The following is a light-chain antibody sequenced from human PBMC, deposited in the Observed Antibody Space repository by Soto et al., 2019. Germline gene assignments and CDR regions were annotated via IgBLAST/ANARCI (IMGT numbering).Light chain of an antibody. CDR3: QQYNNWPFT. CDR1: QSVSRK. Sequence: IVMTQSPATLSVSPGERATLSCRASQSVSRKLAWYQQKPGQAPTLLIYGASTRATGIPARFSGSGSGTEFTLTISSLQSEDFAVYYCQQYNNWPFTFGQGTRREIK. J-gene: IGKJ5*01. CDR2: GAS. V-gene: IGKV3-15*01.